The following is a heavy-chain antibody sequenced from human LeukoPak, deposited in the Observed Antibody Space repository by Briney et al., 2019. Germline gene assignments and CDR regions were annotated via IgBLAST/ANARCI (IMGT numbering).Heavy chain of an antibody. V-gene: IGHV3-53*01. J-gene: IGHJ4*02. CDR2: IYSGGST. CDR1: GFTVSSNY. Sequence: GGSLRLSCAASGFTVSSNYMSWVRQAPGKGLEWVSVIYSGGSTYYADSVKGRFTISRDNSKNTLYLQMNSLRAADTAVYYCARGGGYYDSSGYSDYWGQGTLVTVSS. D-gene: IGHD3-22*01. CDR3: ARGGGYYDSSGYSDY.